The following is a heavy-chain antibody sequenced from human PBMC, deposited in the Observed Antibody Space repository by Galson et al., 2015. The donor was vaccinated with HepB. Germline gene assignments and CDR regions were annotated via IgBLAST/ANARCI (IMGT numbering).Heavy chain of an antibody. J-gene: IGHJ4*02. CDR1: GYTFTSYY. CDR2: INPSGGST. Sequence: SVKVSCKASGYTFTSYYMHWVRQAPGQGLEWMGIINPSGGSTTYAQKFQGRVTMTRGTSTGTVYMYLSSLRSEDTAVYYCARDNWGYPDYWGQGTLVTVSS. V-gene: IGHV1-46*01. D-gene: IGHD7-27*01. CDR3: ARDNWGYPDY.